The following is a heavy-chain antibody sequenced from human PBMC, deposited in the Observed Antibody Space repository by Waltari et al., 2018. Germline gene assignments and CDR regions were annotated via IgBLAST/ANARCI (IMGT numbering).Heavy chain of an antibody. Sequence: EVQLVESGGGLVQPGGSLRLSCAASGFTFSSYWMSWVRQAPGKGLEWVANIKQDGSEKYYVDSGKGRFTISRDNAKNSLYLQMNSLRAEDTAVYYCARGWYYDFWSGYSPSFDYWGQGTLVTVSS. V-gene: IGHV3-7*01. J-gene: IGHJ4*02. D-gene: IGHD3-3*01. CDR1: GFTFSSYW. CDR2: IKQDGSEK. CDR3: ARGWYYDFWSGYSPSFDY.